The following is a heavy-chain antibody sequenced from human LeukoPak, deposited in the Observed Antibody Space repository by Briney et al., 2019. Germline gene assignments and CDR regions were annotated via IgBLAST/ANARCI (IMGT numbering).Heavy chain of an antibody. D-gene: IGHD1-26*01. J-gene: IGHJ4*02. CDR2: IKQDGSEK. CDR3: ARDGTSIVGSLDY. CDR1: GFTFSRST. V-gene: IGHV3-7*05. Sequence: GGSLRLSCAVSGFTFSRSTMNWVRQAPGKGLEWVASIKQDGSEKYYVDSVKGRFTISRDNAKNSLYLQMNSLRAEDTAVYYCARDGTSIVGSLDYWGQGTLVTVSS.